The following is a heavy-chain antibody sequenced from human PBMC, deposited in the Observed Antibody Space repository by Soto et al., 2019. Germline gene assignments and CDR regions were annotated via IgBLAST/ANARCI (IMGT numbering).Heavy chain of an antibody. CDR3: ARVGAYYDFWSGYYGMDV. CDR1: GFTFSSYS. D-gene: IGHD3-3*01. J-gene: IGHJ6*02. V-gene: IGHV3-21*01. Sequence: GGSLRLSCAASGFTFSSYSMNWVRQAPGKGLEWVSSISSSSSYIYYADSVKGRFTISRDNAKNSLYLQMNSLRAEDTAVYYCARVGAYYDFWSGYYGMDVWGQGTTVTVSS. CDR2: ISSSSSYI.